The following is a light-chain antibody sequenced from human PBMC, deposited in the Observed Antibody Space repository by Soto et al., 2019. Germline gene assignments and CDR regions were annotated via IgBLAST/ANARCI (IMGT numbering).Light chain of an antibody. V-gene: IGLV2-23*02. J-gene: IGLJ2*01. Sequence: QSALTQPASVSGSPGQSITFSCTGTSSDVGRYNLVSWYQQHPGKAPKLIIYEVIERPSGVSDRFSGSKSGNTASLTISGLQAEDAADDYCSSYAAGSSFDVVFGGGTKLTVL. CDR3: SSYAAGSSFDVV. CDR1: SSDVGRYNL. CDR2: EVI.